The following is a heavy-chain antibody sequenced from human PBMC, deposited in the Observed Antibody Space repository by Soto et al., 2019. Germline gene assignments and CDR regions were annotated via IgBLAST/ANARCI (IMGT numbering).Heavy chain of an antibody. CDR1: GFTFSSYS. Sequence: GGSLRLSCVASGFTFSSYSMNWVRQAPGQGLEWVSYISSSSNVIYYADSVKGRFTISRDNAKNSLYLQMNSLRDEDTAVYYCARRGYGSRWPNVYMDVWGKGTTVTVSS. CDR3: ARRGYGSRWPNVYMDV. D-gene: IGHD6-13*01. J-gene: IGHJ6*03. CDR2: ISSSSNVI. V-gene: IGHV3-48*02.